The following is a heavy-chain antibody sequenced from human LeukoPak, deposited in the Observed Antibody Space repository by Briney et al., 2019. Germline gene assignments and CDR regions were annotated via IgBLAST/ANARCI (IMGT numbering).Heavy chain of an antibody. Sequence: GGSLRLSCAASGITFSSYSMNWVRQAPGKGLEWVSAISGSDSSTYYADSVKGRFTISRDNSKNTLYLQMNSLRAEDTAVYYCAKERFDWDFDYWGQGTLVTVSS. D-gene: IGHD3-9*01. CDR1: GITFSSYS. J-gene: IGHJ4*02. CDR3: AKERFDWDFDY. V-gene: IGHV3-23*01. CDR2: ISGSDSST.